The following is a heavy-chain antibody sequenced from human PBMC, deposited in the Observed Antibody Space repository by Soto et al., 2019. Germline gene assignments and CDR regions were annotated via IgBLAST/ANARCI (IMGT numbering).Heavy chain of an antibody. J-gene: IGHJ6*02. CDR1: GYTFTSYG. D-gene: IGHD6-19*01. Sequence: ASVKVSCKASGYTFTSYGISWVRQAPGQGLEWMGWISAYNGNTNYAQKLQGRVTMTTDTSTSTAYMELRSLRSDDTAVYYCASKRAVAGYYYYYGMDVWGQGTTVTVS. CDR2: ISAYNGNT. V-gene: IGHV1-18*01. CDR3: ASKRAVAGYYYYYGMDV.